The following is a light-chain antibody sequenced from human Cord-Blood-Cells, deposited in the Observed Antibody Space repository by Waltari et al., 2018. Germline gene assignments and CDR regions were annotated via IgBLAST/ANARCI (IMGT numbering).Light chain of an antibody. Sequence: EIVMTQSPATLSVSPGERATLSCRASPSVSSNLAWYQQEPGHAPRLLIYGASTRATGIPARFSGSGSGTEFTLTISSLQSEDFAVYYCQQYNNWPPMYTFGQGTKLEIK. V-gene: IGKV3-15*01. J-gene: IGKJ2*01. CDR2: GAS. CDR3: QQYNNWPPMYT. CDR1: PSVSSN.